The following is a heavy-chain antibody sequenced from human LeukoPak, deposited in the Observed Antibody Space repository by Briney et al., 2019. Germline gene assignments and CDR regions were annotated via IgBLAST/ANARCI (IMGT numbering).Heavy chain of an antibody. D-gene: IGHD3-10*01. CDR2: ISAYNGNT. CDR1: GYTFTSYG. CDR3: ARAPSHYGSGSYLDYYGMDV. Sequence: ASVKVSCKASGYTFTSYGISWVRQAPGQGLEWMGWISAYNGNTNYAQKLQGRVTMTTDTSTSTAYMELRRLRSDDTAVYYCARAPSHYGSGSYLDYYGMDVWGQGTTVTVSS. V-gene: IGHV1-18*01. J-gene: IGHJ6*02.